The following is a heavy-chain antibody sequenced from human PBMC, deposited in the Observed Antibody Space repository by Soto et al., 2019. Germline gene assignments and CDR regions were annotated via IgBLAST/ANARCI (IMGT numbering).Heavy chain of an antibody. CDR1: EYTFTSYA. J-gene: IGHJ4*02. V-gene: IGHV1-3*01. CDR3: AREGIAAAGYYFDY. CDR2: INAGNGNT. D-gene: IGHD6-13*01. Sequence: QVPLVQSGAEVKKPGASVKVSCKASEYTFTSYAMHWVRQAPGQRLEWMGWINAGNGNTKYSQKFQGRVTITRDTSASTAYMELSSVRSEDTAVYCCAREGIAAAGYYFDYWGQGTLVTVSS.